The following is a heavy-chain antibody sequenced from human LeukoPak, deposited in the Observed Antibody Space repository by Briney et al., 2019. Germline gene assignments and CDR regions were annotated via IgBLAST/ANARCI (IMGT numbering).Heavy chain of an antibody. CDR1: GFTFSSYG. CDR3: ARHFCSSTSCSN. CDR2: ISGSGGST. V-gene: IGHV3-23*01. Sequence: GGTLRLSCAASGFTFSSYGMSWVRQAPGKGLEWVSAISGSGGSTYYADSVKGRFTISRDNSKNTLYLQMNSLRAEDTAVYYCARHFCSSTSCSNWGQGTLVTVSS. D-gene: IGHD2-2*01. J-gene: IGHJ4*02.